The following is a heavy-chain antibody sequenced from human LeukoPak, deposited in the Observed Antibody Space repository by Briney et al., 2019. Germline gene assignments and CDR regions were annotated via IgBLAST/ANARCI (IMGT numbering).Heavy chain of an antibody. CDR1: GYTLTELS. Sequence: ASVKVSCKVSGYTLTELSMHWVRQAPGKWLEWMGGFDPEDGETIYAQKFQGRVTMTEDTSTDTAYMELSSLRSEDTAVYYCATDRLTVSVRSGSYPRGVFDPWGQGTLVTVSS. J-gene: IGHJ5*02. V-gene: IGHV1-24*01. D-gene: IGHD1-26*01. CDR3: ATDRLTVSVRSGSYPRGVFDP. CDR2: FDPEDGET.